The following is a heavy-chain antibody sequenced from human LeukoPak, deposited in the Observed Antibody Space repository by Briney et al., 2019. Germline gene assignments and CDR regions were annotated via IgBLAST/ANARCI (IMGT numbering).Heavy chain of an antibody. CDR2: ISSSSSYI. J-gene: IGHJ6*02. CDR1: GFTFSSYS. D-gene: IGHD2-15*01. CDR3: ARDGDIVVVVAAISGMDV. Sequence: GGSLRLSCAASGFTFSSYSMNWVRQAPGKGLEWVSSISSSSSYIYYADSVKGRFTISRDNAKNSLYLQMNSLRAEDTAVYYCARDGDIVVVVAAISGMDVWGQGTTVTVS. V-gene: IGHV3-21*01.